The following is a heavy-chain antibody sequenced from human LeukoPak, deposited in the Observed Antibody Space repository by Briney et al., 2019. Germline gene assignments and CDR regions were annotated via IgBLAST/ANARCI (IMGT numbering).Heavy chain of an antibody. Sequence: GGSLRLSCAASGFTVITSYMSWVRQAPGRGLEWVSVIFREGTTYYADSVKGRFTISRDNSKNTLYLQMNTLRAEDTAMYYCTKTGGPWDWGQGTLVTVSS. CDR2: IFREGTT. J-gene: IGHJ4*02. V-gene: IGHV3-66*01. CDR1: GFTVITSY. CDR3: TKTGGPWD. D-gene: IGHD7-27*01.